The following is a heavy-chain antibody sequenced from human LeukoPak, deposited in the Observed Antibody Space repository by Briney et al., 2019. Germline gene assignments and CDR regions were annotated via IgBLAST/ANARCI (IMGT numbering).Heavy chain of an antibody. J-gene: IGHJ5*02. Sequence: SVKVSCKASGGTFSSYAISWVRQAPGQGLEWMGRIIPIFGTANYAQKFQGRVTITTDEPTSTAYMELSSLRSEDTAVYYCVLEGNWNYIARLGITGFDPWGQGTLVTVSS. V-gene: IGHV1-69*05. CDR1: GGTFSSYA. CDR3: VLEGNWNYIARLGITGFDP. D-gene: IGHD1-7*01. CDR2: IIPIFGTA.